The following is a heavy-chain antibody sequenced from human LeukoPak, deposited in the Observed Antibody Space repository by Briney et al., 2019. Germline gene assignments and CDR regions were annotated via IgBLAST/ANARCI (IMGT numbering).Heavy chain of an antibody. CDR1: GGSISSYY. Sequence: KPSETLSLTCTVSGGSISSYYWSWIRQPAGKGLEWIGRIYTSGSTSYNPSLKSRVTISVDTSKNQFSLKLSSVTAADTAVYYCARVNLHDYGAHFDYWGQGTLVTVSS. D-gene: IGHD4-17*01. V-gene: IGHV4-4*07. CDR3: ARVNLHDYGAHFDY. J-gene: IGHJ4*02. CDR2: IYTSGST.